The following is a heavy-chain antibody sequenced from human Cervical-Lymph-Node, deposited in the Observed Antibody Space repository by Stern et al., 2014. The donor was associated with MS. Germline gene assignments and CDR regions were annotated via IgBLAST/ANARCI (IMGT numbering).Heavy chain of an antibody. CDR1: GFTVSSTY. CDR3: ARVPPGYGSNSFFDY. J-gene: IGHJ4*02. CDR2: IFSGGAT. V-gene: IGHV3-53*01. D-gene: IGHD4-23*01. Sequence: EVQLAESGGGFIQPGGSLRLSCAPSGFTVSSTYMSWVRQAPGRGLEWVSIIFSGGATAYAVSVKGRFTISRDNSRNTLYLQMNSLRAEDTAFYYCARVPPGYGSNSFFDYWGQGNLVTVSS.